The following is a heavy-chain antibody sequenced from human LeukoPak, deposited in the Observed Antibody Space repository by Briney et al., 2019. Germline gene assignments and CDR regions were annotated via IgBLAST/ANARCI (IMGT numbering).Heavy chain of an antibody. V-gene: IGHV1-24*01. Sequence: ASVKVSRKVSGYTLTELSMHWVRQAPGKGLEWMGGFDPEDGETIYAQKFQGRVTMTEDTSTDTAYMELGSLRSEDTAVYYCATAVAVAAREYFQHWGQGTLVTVSS. CDR2: FDPEDGET. CDR1: GYTLTELS. CDR3: ATAVAVAAREYFQH. J-gene: IGHJ1*01. D-gene: IGHD6-19*01.